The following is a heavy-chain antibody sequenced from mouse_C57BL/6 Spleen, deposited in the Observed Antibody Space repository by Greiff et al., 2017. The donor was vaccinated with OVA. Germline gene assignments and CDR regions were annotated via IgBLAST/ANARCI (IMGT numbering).Heavy chain of an antibody. CDR2: IDPETGGT. J-gene: IGHJ4*01. Sequence: VQLQESGAELVRPGASVTLSCKASGYTFTDYEMHWVKQTPVHGLEWIGAIDPETGGTAYNQKFKGKAILTADKSSSTAYMELRSLTSEDSAVYYCTRPYYGSIGYAMDYWGQGTSVTVSS. V-gene: IGHV1-15*01. CDR1: GYTFTDYE. D-gene: IGHD1-1*01. CDR3: TRPYYGSIGYAMDY.